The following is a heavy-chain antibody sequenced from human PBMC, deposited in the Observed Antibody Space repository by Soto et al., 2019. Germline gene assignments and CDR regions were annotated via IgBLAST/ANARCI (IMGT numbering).Heavy chain of an antibody. CDR1: GGTFSSYA. CDR2: IIPIFGTA. J-gene: IGHJ6*02. CDR3: ARGSALGLYYYDSSGSYYYYGMDV. Sequence: QVQLVQSGAEVKKPGSSVKVSCKASGGTFSSYAISWVRQAPGQGLEWMGGIIPIFGTANCAQKFQGRVTITADKSTSTAYMELSSLRSEDTAVYYCARGSALGLYYYDSSGSYYYYGMDVWGQGTTVTVSS. V-gene: IGHV1-69*06. D-gene: IGHD3-22*01.